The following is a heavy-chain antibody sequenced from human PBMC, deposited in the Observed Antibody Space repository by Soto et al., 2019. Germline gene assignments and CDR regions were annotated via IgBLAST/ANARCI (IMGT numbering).Heavy chain of an antibody. CDR3: AKQQGPGTPYYYAMDV. J-gene: IGHJ6*02. Sequence: GGSLRLSGAASRFTFSSYAMTWVRQAPGKGLEWVSTLSGSGGSTYYAASVKGRFTISRDNSKDTLYLEMNSLRGEDTAVYFCAKQQGPGTPYYYAMDVWGQGTAVTVSS. CDR2: LSGSGGST. V-gene: IGHV3-23*01. D-gene: IGHD1-1*01. CDR1: RFTFSSYA.